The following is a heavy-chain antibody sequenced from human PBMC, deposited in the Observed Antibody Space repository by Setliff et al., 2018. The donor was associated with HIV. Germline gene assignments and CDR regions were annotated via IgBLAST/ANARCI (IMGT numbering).Heavy chain of an antibody. J-gene: IGHJ6*02. V-gene: IGHV3-13*01. CDR3: TVSNSGYDYTPLPPYYYYYGMDV. Sequence: GGSLRLSCVGSGFTFESYDMHWVRQITGKGLEWVSGITTFSDTGYTASVRGRFTISRENDKNSLYLQMNSLKTEDTAVYYCTVSNSGYDYTPLPPYYYYYGMDVWGQGTTVTVSS. CDR2: ITTFSDT. CDR1: GFTFESYD. D-gene: IGHD5-12*01.